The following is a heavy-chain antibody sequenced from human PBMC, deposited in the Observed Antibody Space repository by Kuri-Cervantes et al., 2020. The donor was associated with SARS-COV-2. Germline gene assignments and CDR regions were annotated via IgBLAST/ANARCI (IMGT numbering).Heavy chain of an antibody. CDR2: INSDGSST. V-gene: IGHV3-74*01. CDR1: GFTFSSYW. Sequence: GESLKISCAASGFTFSSYWMHWVRQAPGKGLVWVSRINSDGSSTSYADSVQGRFTISRDNAKNKLYLQMNSLRAEDTAVYYCARALYYYDGSGYLGWGQGTLVTVSS. CDR3: ARALYYYDGSGYLG. D-gene: IGHD3-22*01. J-gene: IGHJ4*02.